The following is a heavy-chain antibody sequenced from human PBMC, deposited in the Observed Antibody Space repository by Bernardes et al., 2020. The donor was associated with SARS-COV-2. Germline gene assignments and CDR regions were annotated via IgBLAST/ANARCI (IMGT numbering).Heavy chain of an antibody. Sequence: GGSLRLSCAASGFTFRAYALTWVRQAPGRGLEWVSAISGSGTTYYGDSVKGRFTISRDNSKNTVYLQMNSLSAEDTALYYCAKELVGMRGRSDYWGQGTLVTVSS. CDR1: GFTFRAYA. CDR2: ISGSGTT. D-gene: IGHD2-15*01. V-gene: IGHV3-23*01. J-gene: IGHJ4*02. CDR3: AKELVGMRGRSDY.